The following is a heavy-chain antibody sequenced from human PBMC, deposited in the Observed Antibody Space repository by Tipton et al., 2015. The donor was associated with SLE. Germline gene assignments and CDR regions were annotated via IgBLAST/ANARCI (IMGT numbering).Heavy chain of an antibody. D-gene: IGHD6-13*01. CDR2: IYYSGST. V-gene: IGHV4-39*07. Sequence: TLSLTCTVSGGSISSSGFYWGWIRQPPGTGLEWIGSIYYSGSTYYNPSLKSRVTISVDTSKNQFSLKLSSVTAADTAVYYCARGAPRGSSWIDYWGQGTLVTVSS. CDR3: ARGAPRGSSWIDY. CDR1: GGSISSSGFY. J-gene: IGHJ4*02.